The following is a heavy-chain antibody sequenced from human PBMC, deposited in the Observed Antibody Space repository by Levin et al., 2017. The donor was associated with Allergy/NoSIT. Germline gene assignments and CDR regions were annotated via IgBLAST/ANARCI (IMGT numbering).Heavy chain of an antibody. CDR1: GFTFDDYA. D-gene: IGHD2/OR15-2a*01. CDR3: AKDMASISRGMDV. Sequence: PGGSLRLSCAASGFTFDDYAMHWVRQAPGKGLEWVSGLSWNSGKIGYADSVKDRFTISRDNAKNSLYLQMNSLRAEDTALYFCAKDMASISRGMDVWGQGTTVTVSS. V-gene: IGHV3-9*01. J-gene: IGHJ6*02. CDR2: LSWNSGKI.